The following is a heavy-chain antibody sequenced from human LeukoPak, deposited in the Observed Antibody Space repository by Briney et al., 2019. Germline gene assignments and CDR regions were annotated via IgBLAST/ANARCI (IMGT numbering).Heavy chain of an antibody. CDR2: IKQDGSEK. Sequence: PGGSLRLSCAASGFTFSSYWMSWVRQAPGKGLEWVANIKQDGSEKYYVDSVKGRFTISRDNAKNSLYLQMNSLRAEDTAVYYCATAVTTFRNDAFDIWGQGTMVTVSS. CDR3: ATAVTTFRNDAFDI. D-gene: IGHD4-17*01. J-gene: IGHJ3*02. V-gene: IGHV3-7*01. CDR1: GFTFSSYW.